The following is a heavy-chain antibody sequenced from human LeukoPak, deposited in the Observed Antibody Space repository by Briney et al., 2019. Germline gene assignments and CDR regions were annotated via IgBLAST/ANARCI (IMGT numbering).Heavy chain of an antibody. CDR3: VKEQGSGSYRTADY. V-gene: IGHV3-30*18. Sequence: GGSLRLSCAASGFTFSSCGMHWVRQAPGKGLEWVAVITYDGDTSYFEDSVKGRFTISRDTSKSTLYLQMNSLEAEDTAVYYCVKEQGSGSYRTADYWGQGTLVTVSS. CDR1: GFTFSSCG. D-gene: IGHD3-10*01. CDR2: ITYDGDTS. J-gene: IGHJ4*02.